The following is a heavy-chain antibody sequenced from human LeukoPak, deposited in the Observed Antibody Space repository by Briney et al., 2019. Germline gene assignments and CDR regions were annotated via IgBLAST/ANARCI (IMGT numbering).Heavy chain of an antibody. V-gene: IGHV5-51*01. J-gene: IGHJ4*02. Sequence: SGXSFTSYWIGWVRQMPGKGLEGMGIIYPVDCDTRYSPSFQGQVTISADKSISTAYLQWSSLKASDTAMYYCARQLVAFDYWGQGTLVTVSS. D-gene: IGHD5-12*01. CDR3: ARQLVAFDY. CDR2: IYPVDCDT. CDR1: GXSFTSYW.